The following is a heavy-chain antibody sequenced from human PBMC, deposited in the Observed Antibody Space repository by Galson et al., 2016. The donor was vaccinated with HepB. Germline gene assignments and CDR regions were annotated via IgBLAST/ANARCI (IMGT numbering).Heavy chain of an antibody. J-gene: IGHJ1*01. CDR1: GGPIRSNRYY. Sequence: SETLSLTCTVSGGPIRSNRYYWGWIRQPPGKGLEWIGSIFHIGSTYYNASRKGRATISVDTSKSKFSLKLRSLTATDTAVYYCARFGGDWGFWGQGNLVIVSS. D-gene: IGHD2-21*02. V-gene: IGHV4-39*01. CDR2: IFHIGST. CDR3: ARFGGDWGF.